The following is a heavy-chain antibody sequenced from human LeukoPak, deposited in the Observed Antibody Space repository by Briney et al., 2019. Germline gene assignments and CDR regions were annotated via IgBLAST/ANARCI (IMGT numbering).Heavy chain of an antibody. CDR3: AREGGYCTNGVCIGLDY. Sequence: ASVKVSRKASGYTFTSYGISWVRQAPGQGLEWMGWISAYNGNTNYAQKLQGRVTMTTDTSTSTAYMELRSLRSDDTAVYYCAREGGYCTNGVCIGLDYWGQGTLVTVSS. D-gene: IGHD2-8*01. CDR2: ISAYNGNT. CDR1: GYTFTSYG. J-gene: IGHJ4*02. V-gene: IGHV1-18*01.